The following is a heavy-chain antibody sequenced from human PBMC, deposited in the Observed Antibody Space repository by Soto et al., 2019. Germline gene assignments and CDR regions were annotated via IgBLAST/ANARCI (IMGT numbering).Heavy chain of an antibody. CDR2: TYYSGRT. Sequence: QVPLQESGPGLVKPSQTLSLTSTVSGGSISRGGYYWSWIRKQPGKGLEWFGYTYYSGRTYYNPSSKKTFTISVDTAKNQFYLTQCSVAAADTAVKYCPTVGGIKWFDAWGQRTLVTVSA. D-gene: IGHD3-16*01. CDR3: PTVGGIKWFDA. V-gene: IGHV4-31*01. CDR1: GGSISRGGYY. J-gene: IGHJ5*02.